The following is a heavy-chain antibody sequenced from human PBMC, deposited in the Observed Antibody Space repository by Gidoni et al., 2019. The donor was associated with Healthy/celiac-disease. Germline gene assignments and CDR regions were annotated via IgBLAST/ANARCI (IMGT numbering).Heavy chain of an antibody. CDR3: TTDLASGVRYFGWLCVWDY. CDR1: DFPFMNAR. V-gene: IGHV3-15*07. Sequence: ELHLVSSGGGWVRPAGSFGLPFPPPDFPFMNARFIWVRQAPGKGLEWVCRIKSSTDGGTTDYAEPVKGRFTISRDDAKNTLYLQMNSLRAEDTAVYYCTTDLASGVRYFGWLCVWDYWGQGTLVTVSS. CDR2: IKSSTDGGTT. D-gene: IGHD3-9*01. J-gene: IGHJ4*02.